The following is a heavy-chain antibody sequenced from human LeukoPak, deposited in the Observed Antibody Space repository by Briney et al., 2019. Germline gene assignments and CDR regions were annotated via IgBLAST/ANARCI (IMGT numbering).Heavy chain of an antibody. D-gene: IGHD3-9*01. CDR1: GFSFSNYA. J-gene: IGHJ4*02. CDR2: ISGRSGST. CDR3: AKWGDYDVLTGYYVSDF. Sequence: QTGGSLRLSCAASGFSFSNYAMYWVRQAPGKGLEWVSAISGRSGSTYYADSVKGRFTISRDSSKNTLYLQMNSLRADDTAVYYCAKWGDYDVLTGYYVSDFWGQGTLVTVSS. V-gene: IGHV3-23*01.